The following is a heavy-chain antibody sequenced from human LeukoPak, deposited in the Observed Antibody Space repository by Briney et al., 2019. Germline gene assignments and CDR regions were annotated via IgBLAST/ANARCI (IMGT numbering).Heavy chain of an antibody. J-gene: IGHJ3*02. D-gene: IGHD4-23*01. V-gene: IGHV4-38-2*02. CDR2: IYSGNT. Sequence: SETLSLTCIVSGYSISSGYYWGWIRQPPGKGLEWIGSIYSGNTHYNPSLKSRVTISVDTSKNQFSLKLSSVTAADTAVYYCARAPNAGGNGAFDIWGQGTMVTVSS. CDR1: GYSISSGYY. CDR3: ARAPNAGGNGAFDI.